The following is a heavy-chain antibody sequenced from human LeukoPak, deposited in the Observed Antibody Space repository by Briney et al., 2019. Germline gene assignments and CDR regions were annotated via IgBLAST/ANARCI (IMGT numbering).Heavy chain of an antibody. D-gene: IGHD6-13*01. Sequence: GASVKVSCKASGYTFTGYYMHWVRQAPGQGLEWMGWINPNSGGTNYAQKFQGRVTMTRDTSISTAYMELSRLRSNDTAVYCCARAMGSSSSAYWGQGTLVTVSS. CDR3: ARAMGSSSSAY. J-gene: IGHJ4*02. V-gene: IGHV1-2*02. CDR1: GYTFTGYY. CDR2: INPNSGGT.